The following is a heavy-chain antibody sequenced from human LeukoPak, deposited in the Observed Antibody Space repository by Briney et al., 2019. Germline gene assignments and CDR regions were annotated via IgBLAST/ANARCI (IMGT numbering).Heavy chain of an antibody. CDR3: VKDISGWSYFDY. D-gene: IGHD6-19*01. J-gene: IGHJ4*02. Sequence: GGSLRLSCEVSGVIFEQYGMHWVRQAPGKGLEWVAGISWNGVTINYGDSVKGRFSISRDNAKSFLYLQMNSLRPEDTALYYCVKDISGWSYFDYWGQGTRVTVSP. V-gene: IGHV3-9*01. CDR1: GVIFEQYG. CDR2: ISWNGVTI.